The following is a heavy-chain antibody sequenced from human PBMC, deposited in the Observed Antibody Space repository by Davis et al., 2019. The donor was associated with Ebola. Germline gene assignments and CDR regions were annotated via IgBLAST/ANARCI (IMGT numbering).Heavy chain of an antibody. D-gene: IGHD4-17*01. CDR1: GGSISSYY. J-gene: IGHJ4*02. Sequence: MPSETLSLTCTVSGGSISSYYWSWIRQPPGKGLEWIGYIYYSGSTNYNPSLKSRVTISVDTSKNQFSLKLSSVTAADTAVYYCAGKHDYGDPFDYWGQGTLVTVSS. CDR3: AGKHDYGDPFDY. CDR2: IYYSGST. V-gene: IGHV4-59*01.